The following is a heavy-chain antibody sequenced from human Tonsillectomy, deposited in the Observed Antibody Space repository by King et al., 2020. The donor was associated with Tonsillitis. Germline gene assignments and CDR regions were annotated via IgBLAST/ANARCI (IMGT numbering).Heavy chain of an antibody. V-gene: IGHV4-39*01. CDR1: GGSISSSSYY. CDR3: ASGFGGIIVANWYWYLDL. Sequence: LQLQESGPGLVKPSETLSLTCTVSGGSISSSSYYWGWIRQPPGKGLEWVGNLYYTGSTYYNPSLKSRVTMSVDTSKNQFSLKLSSVTATDTAIYYCASGFGGIIVANWYWYLDLWGRGTLVTVSS. CDR2: LYYTGST. D-gene: IGHD3-16*02. J-gene: IGHJ2*01.